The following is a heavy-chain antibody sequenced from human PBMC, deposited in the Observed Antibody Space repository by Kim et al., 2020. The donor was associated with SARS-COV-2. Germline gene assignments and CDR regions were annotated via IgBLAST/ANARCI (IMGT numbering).Heavy chain of an antibody. CDR3: ARQSRRDYDSSGSFDY. CDR1: GYSFTSYW. J-gene: IGHJ4*02. Sequence: GESLKISCKGSGYSFTSYWIGWVRQMPGKGLEWMGIIYPGDSDTRYSPSFQGQVTISADKSISTAYLQWSSLKASDTAMYYCARQSRRDYDSSGSFDYWGQGTLVTVSS. D-gene: IGHD3-22*01. CDR2: IYPGDSDT. V-gene: IGHV5-51*01.